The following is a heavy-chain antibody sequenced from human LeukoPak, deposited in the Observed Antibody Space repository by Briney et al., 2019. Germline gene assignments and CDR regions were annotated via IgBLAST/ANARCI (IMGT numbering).Heavy chain of an antibody. D-gene: IGHD3-16*01. J-gene: IGHJ4*02. CDR3: AKEGGVSITHRVVY. V-gene: IGHV3-23*01. Sequence: GGSLRLSCAASGFTFSSYAMTWVRQAPGKGREGVTAISGSGGSTYYADSVKGRFTISRDNFKNTLYLQMNSLRAEDTALYYCAKEGGVSITHRVVYWGQGTLVTVSS. CDR1: GFTFSSYA. CDR2: ISGSGGST.